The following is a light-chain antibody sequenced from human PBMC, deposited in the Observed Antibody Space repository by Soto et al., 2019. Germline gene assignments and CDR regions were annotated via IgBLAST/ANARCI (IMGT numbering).Light chain of an antibody. Sequence: EIVMTQSPGTLSVSPGERATLSCRTSQSVGTNVAWYQLRRGQAPRLLIYGASTEAAGIPARFSGSGSGTDITLSISCLQFEDFSVYYWHQYNDWAFGQGAKVEV. J-gene: IGKJ1*01. CDR2: GAS. CDR1: QSVGTN. CDR3: HQYNDWA. V-gene: IGKV3-15*01.